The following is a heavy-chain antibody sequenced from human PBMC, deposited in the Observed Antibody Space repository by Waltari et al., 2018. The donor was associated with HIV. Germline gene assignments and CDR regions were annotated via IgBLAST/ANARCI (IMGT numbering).Heavy chain of an antibody. CDR3: GKDLTPGGLDV. V-gene: IGHV3-9*01. J-gene: IGHJ6*02. CDR1: GFTFDKYA. Sequence: EVQLVESGGGLVQPGGSLRLSCAVSGFTFDKYAMHWVRQVPGKVRGGVSGFSLDSDRIDYADAVKGRFTVSRDNAKNSLYLQMNSLRVEDTALYYCGKDLTPGGLDVWGQGTTVIVSS. CDR2: FSLDSDRI.